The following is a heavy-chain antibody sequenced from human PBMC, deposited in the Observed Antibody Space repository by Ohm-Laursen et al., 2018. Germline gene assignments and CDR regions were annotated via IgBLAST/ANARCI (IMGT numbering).Heavy chain of an antibody. CDR3: AREGYYDSSGYYYRLDY. V-gene: IGHV4-31*11. Sequence: SETLSLTCAVYGGSFSGYYWSWIRQHPGKGLEWIGYIYYSGSTYYNPSLKSRVTISVDTSKNQFSLKLSSVTAADTAVYYCAREGYYDSSGYYYRLDYWGQGTLVTVSS. CDR2: IYYSGST. J-gene: IGHJ4*02. D-gene: IGHD3-22*01. CDR1: GGSFSGYY.